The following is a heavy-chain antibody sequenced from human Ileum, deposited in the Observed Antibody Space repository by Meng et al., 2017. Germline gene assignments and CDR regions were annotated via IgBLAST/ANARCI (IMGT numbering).Heavy chain of an antibody. CDR1: GGSVSSDSDY. CDR3: ARDNWGSIDD. D-gene: IGHD7-27*01. V-gene: IGHV4-61*01. Sequence: LRLSCTVSGGSVSSDSDYWTWVRQSPGKGLEWIGYKFNDGRTNYNPSLKSRVTMSVDTSKNKFSLRLSSVTAADTAVYYCARDNWGSIDDWGQGTMVTVSS. CDR2: KFNDGRT. J-gene: IGHJ4*02.